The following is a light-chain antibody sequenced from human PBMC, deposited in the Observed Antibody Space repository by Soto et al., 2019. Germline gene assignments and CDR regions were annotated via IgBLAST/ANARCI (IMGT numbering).Light chain of an antibody. CDR2: DDS. CDR3: QVWDTTTDHVV. Sequence: SYELTQPPSVSVAPGQTARITCGGNNIATKSVHWYQQKPGQAPVLVVYDDSDRPSGIPERFSGSNSGHTATLTISRVEAGDEADYFCQVWDTTTDHVVFGGGTKVTVL. J-gene: IGLJ2*01. V-gene: IGLV3-21*02. CDR1: NIATKS.